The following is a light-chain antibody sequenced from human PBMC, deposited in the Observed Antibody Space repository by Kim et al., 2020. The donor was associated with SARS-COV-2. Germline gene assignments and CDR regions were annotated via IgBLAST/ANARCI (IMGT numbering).Light chain of an antibody. CDR3: CSYARTSYV. CDR1: SMDIGAYEH. V-gene: IGLV2-8*01. Sequence: PGQSVTISCTGSSMDIGAYEHVPWYQQHPGKAPKLMISQVSKRSSGVPDRFSGSKSGNTASLTVSGLQAEDEADYYCCSYARTSYVFGTGTKVTVL. J-gene: IGLJ1*01. CDR2: QVS.